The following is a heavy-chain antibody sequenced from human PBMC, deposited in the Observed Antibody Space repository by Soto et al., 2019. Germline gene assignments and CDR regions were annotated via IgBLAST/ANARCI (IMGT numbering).Heavy chain of an antibody. CDR1: GYTFTNYH. V-gene: IGHV1-46*01. Sequence: QVQVVQSGAEVKKPGASVKVSCKTSGYTFTNYHVHWVRQAPGQGLEWMGAINPNGGSTTYAQHLQRRVTMTSDSSTSTVYMAMGRLRSDDSAVYYCALPKNTLGWYNFWGQGTLVTVS. J-gene: IGHJ4*02. CDR2: INPNGGST. D-gene: IGHD6-19*01. CDR3: ALPKNTLGWYNF.